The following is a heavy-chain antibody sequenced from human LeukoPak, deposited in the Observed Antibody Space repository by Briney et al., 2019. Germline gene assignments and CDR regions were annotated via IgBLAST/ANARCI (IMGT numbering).Heavy chain of an antibody. CDR3: AKDGGYDYSLDAFDT. Sequence: GGSLRLSCAASGFTFSSYAMSWVRQTPGKGLEWVSAITGSGSSTYYADSVKGRFTISRDNSKNTLYLQMNSLRAEDTAVYYCAKDGGYDYSLDAFDTWGQGTMVTVSS. CDR1: GFTFSSYA. D-gene: IGHD5-12*01. J-gene: IGHJ3*02. V-gene: IGHV3-23*01. CDR2: ITGSGSST.